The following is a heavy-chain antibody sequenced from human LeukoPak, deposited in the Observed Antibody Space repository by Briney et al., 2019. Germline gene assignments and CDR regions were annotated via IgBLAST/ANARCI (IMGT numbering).Heavy chain of an antibody. CDR3: ARDGTAAGLYFDL. J-gene: IGHJ4*01. CDR1: GFIFSDYW. Sequence: GGSLRLPCGVSGFIFSDYWMNWVRQAPGKGLEWVASIKQDGGEKSYVDSVEGRFTISRDNAKNSLYLQMSSLRAEDTAVYYCARDGTAAGLYFDLWGQGTPVTVSS. CDR2: IKQDGGEK. V-gene: IGHV3-7*01. D-gene: IGHD6-13*01.